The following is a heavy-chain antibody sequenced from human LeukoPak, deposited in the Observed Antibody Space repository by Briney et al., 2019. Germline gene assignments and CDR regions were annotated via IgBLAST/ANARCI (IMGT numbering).Heavy chain of an antibody. J-gene: IGHJ5*02. D-gene: IGHD4-17*01. Sequence: SWIRQPPGKGLEWIGYIYYSGSTYYNPSLKSRVTISVDTSKNQFSLKLSSVTAADTAVYYCARDTGSWFDPWGQGTLVTVSS. CDR3: ARDTGSWFDP. CDR2: IYYSGST. V-gene: IGHV4-30-4*08.